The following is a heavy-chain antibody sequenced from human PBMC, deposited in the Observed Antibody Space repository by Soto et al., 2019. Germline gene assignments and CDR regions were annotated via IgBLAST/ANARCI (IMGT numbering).Heavy chain of an antibody. CDR1: GFTFSSYE. J-gene: IGHJ4*02. CDR2: ISSSDSTI. D-gene: IGHD6-19*01. CDR3: APGIAVAGYYFDY. V-gene: IGHV3-48*03. Sequence: GGSLRLSCAASGFTFSSYEMNWVRQAPGKGLEWVSYISSSDSTIYYADSVKGRFTISRDNAKNSLYLQMNSLRAEDAAVYYCAPGIAVAGYYFDYWGQGTLVTVSS.